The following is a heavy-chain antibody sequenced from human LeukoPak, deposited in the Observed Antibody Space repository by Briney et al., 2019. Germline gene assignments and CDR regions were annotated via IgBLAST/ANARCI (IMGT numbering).Heavy chain of an antibody. D-gene: IGHD3-3*01. V-gene: IGHV3-9*01. J-gene: IGHJ5*02. Sequence: PGGSLRLSCAASGFTFDDYAMHWVRQAPGKSLEWVSGISWNSGSIGYADSVKGRFTISRDNAKNSLYLQMNSLRAEDTALYYCAKASWKGYDFWSGYYSWFDPWGQGTLVTVSS. CDR2: ISWNSGSI. CDR1: GFTFDDYA. CDR3: AKASWKGYDFWSGYYSWFDP.